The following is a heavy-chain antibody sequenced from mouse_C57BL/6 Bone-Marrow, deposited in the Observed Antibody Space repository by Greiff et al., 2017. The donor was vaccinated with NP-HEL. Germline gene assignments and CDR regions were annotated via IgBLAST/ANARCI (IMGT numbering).Heavy chain of an antibody. Sequence: QVQLQQPGAELVKPGASVKLSCKASGYTFTSYWMQWVKQRPGQGLEWIGEIDPSDSYTNYNQKFKGKAKLTLDTSSITAYMQLSSLTSEDSAVYYCAREHYGSSSGYYFDYWGQGTTLTVSS. CDR2: IDPSDSYT. CDR1: GYTFTSYW. J-gene: IGHJ2*01. V-gene: IGHV1-50*01. CDR3: AREHYGSSSGYYFDY. D-gene: IGHD1-1*01.